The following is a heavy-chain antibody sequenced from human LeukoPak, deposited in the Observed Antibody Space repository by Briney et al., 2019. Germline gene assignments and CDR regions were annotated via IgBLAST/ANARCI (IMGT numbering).Heavy chain of an antibody. D-gene: IGHD2-2*01. V-gene: IGHV4-38-2*02. Sequence: SETLSLTCTVSGYSISSGYYWGWIRQPPGKGLEWIGSIYHSGSTYYNPSLKSRVTISVDTSKNQFSLKLSSVTAADTAVYYCAGGSYCSSTSCYRGIDPWRQGTLVTVSS. CDR2: IYHSGST. J-gene: IGHJ5*02. CDR1: GYSISSGYY. CDR3: AGGSYCSSTSCYRGIDP.